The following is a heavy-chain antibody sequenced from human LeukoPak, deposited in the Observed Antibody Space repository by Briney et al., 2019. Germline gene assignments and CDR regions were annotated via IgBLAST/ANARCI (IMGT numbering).Heavy chain of an antibody. CDR2: IKQDGSEK. CDR1: GFTFSSYW. CDR3: ARAYSGTYGLGYYYMDV. V-gene: IGHV3-7*01. Sequence: GGSLRLSCAASGFTFSSYWMSWVRQAPGKGLEWVANIKQDGSEKYYVDSVKGRFTISRDNAKNSLYLQMNSLRVEDTAVYYCARAYSGTYGLGYYYMDVWGKGTTVTISS. J-gene: IGHJ6*03. D-gene: IGHD1-26*01.